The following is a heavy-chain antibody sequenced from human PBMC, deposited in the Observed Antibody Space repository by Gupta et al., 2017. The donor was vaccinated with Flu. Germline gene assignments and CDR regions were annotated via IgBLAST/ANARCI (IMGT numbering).Heavy chain of an antibody. V-gene: IGHV3-48*02. CDR3: ARMSEMATIIDY. J-gene: IGHJ4*02. Sequence: YYADSVRGRFTISRDNAKNSLYLQMSSLRDEDTAVYYCARMSEMATIIDYWGQGTLVTVSS. D-gene: IGHD5-24*01.